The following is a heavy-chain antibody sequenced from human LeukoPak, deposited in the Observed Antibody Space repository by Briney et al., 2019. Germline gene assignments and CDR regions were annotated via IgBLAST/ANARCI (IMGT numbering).Heavy chain of an antibody. CDR3: ARWGSTSCYDY. D-gene: IGHD2-2*01. CDR2: IGTNGDST. Sequence: PGGSLRLSCAASGFTFSSHAMNWVRQAPGKGLEYVSAIGTNGDSTYYADSVKGRFTISRDNSKNSLFLQMGSLRADDVAVYYCARWGSTSCYDYWGQGTLVTGSS. V-gene: IGHV3-64*02. CDR1: GFTFSSHA. J-gene: IGHJ4*02.